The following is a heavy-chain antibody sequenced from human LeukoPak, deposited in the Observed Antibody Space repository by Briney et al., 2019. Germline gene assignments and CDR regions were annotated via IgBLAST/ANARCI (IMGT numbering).Heavy chain of an antibody. V-gene: IGHV3-30*02. CDR1: GFTFSSYG. CDR3: ARECGYSYGFSYYYGMDV. J-gene: IGHJ6*02. D-gene: IGHD5-18*01. Sequence: GGSLRLSCAASGFTFSSYGMHWVRQAPGKGLEWVAFIRYDGSNKYYADSVKGRFTISRDNSKNTLYLQMNSLRAEDTAVYYCARECGYSYGFSYYYGMDVWGQGTTVTVSS. CDR2: IRYDGSNK.